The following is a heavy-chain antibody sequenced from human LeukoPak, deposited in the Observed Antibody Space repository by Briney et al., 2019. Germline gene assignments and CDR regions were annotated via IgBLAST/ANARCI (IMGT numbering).Heavy chain of an antibody. CDR1: GYSISSGYY. D-gene: IGHD6-6*01. J-gene: IGHJ5*02. CDR3: ARDGQVAARPNWFDP. Sequence: PSETLSLTCTVSGYSISSGYYWGWIRQPPGKGLEWIGSIYHSGSTYYNPSLKSRVTISVDTSKNQFSLKLSSVTAADTAVYYCARDGQVAARPNWFDPWGQGTLVTVSS. CDR2: IYHSGST. V-gene: IGHV4-38-2*02.